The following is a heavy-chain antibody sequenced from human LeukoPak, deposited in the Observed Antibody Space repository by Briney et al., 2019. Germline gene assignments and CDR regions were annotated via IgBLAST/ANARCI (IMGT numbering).Heavy chain of an antibody. CDR1: GGSFSGYY. Sequence: SETLSLTCAVHGGSFSGYYWSWIRQPPGKGLEWIGEINPRGTTNYNPSLKSRVTISVDTYNNQCSLKLSSVTAADTAVYYCARDKGPYWYFDLWGRGTLVTVSS. CDR3: ARDKGPYWYFDL. J-gene: IGHJ2*01. CDR2: INPRGTT. V-gene: IGHV4-34*01.